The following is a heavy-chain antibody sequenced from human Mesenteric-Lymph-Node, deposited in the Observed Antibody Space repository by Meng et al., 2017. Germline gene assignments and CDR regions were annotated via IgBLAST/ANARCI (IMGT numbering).Heavy chain of an antibody. CDR2: IIHGGSS. CDR3: ARSPGWWYLDL. Sequence: GSLRLSCAVYGESFSEDCWSCIRQPPGKGLEWIGEIIHGGSSNYTPSLNSRVTISVDKSKNQFSLNLNSVTAADTAVYYCARSPGWWYLDLWGRATLVTVSS. D-gene: IGHD1-1*01. CDR1: GESFSEDC. V-gene: IGHV4-34*12. J-gene: IGHJ2*01.